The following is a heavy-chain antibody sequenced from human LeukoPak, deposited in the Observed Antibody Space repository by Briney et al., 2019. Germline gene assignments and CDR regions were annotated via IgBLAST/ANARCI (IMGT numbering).Heavy chain of an antibody. D-gene: IGHD6-19*01. CDR3: ARDPVSPEAVAGTWYFQH. CDR2: IIPIFGTA. V-gene: IGHV1-69*13. CDR1: GGTFSSYA. J-gene: IGHJ1*01. Sequence: ASAKVSCKASGGTFSSYAISWVRQAPGQGLEWMGGIIPIFGTANYAQKFQGRVTITADESTSTAYMELSSLRSEDTAVYYCARDPVSPEAVAGTWYFQHWGQGTLVTVSS.